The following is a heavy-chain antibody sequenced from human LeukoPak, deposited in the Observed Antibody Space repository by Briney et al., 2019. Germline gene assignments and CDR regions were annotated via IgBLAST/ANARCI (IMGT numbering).Heavy chain of an antibody. CDR3: ARDSSYYYDSSGSSSFDY. J-gene: IGHJ4*02. D-gene: IGHD3-22*01. Sequence: ASVKVSCKASGYTFTSYDINWVRQATGQGLEWMGWMNPNSGNTGYAQKFQGRVTMTRNTSISTAYMELSSLRSEDMAVYYCARDSSYYYDSSGSSSFDYWGQGTLVTVSS. CDR1: GYTFTSYD. CDR2: MNPNSGNT. V-gene: IGHV1-8*01.